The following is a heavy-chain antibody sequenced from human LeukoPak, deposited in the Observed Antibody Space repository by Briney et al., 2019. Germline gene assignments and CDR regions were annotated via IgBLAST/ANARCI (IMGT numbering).Heavy chain of an antibody. D-gene: IGHD2-15*01. V-gene: IGHV3-23*01. J-gene: IGHJ4*02. CDR1: GFTFSSYA. CDR2: ISGSGGST. Sequence: PGGSLRLSCAASGFTFSSYAMSWVRQAPGKGLEWVSAISGSGGSTYYADSVKGRFTISRGNSKNTLYLQMNSLRAEDTAVYYCAKEVVVVVAATWIDYWGQGTLVTVSS. CDR3: AKEVVVVVAATWIDY.